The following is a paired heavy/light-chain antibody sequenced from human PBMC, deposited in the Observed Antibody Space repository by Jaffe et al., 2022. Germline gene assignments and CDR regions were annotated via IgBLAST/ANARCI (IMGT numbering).Heavy chain of an antibody. Sequence: EVQLVESGGGLVKPGGSLRLSCAAAGIPFSTVWMSWVRQTPGKGLEWVGRIKSNIDGGTTDYAAPVKDRFTISRDDSKNTLYLQMNNLKTEDTAVYYCATDDYGDNRGGRSADCFDIWGQGTMVTVSS. CDR2: IKSNIDGGTT. J-gene: IGHJ3*02. D-gene: IGHD4-17*01. CDR1: GIPFSTVW. V-gene: IGHV3-15*01. CDR3: ATDDYGDNRGGRSADCFDI.
Light chain of an antibody. CDR3: QQYYSPPPT. Sequence: DIVMTQSPDSLAVSLGERATINCRSSQSLLFSSSNKDYLAWYQQKPGQPPKLLIYWASTRESGVPDRFSGSGSGTDFTLTISSLQAEDVAVYYCQQYYSPPPTFGQGTKVEIK. CDR1: QSLLFSSSNKDY. CDR2: WAS. J-gene: IGKJ1*01. V-gene: IGKV4-1*01.